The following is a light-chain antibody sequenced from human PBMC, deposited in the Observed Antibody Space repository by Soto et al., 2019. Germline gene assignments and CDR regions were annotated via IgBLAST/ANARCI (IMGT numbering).Light chain of an antibody. Sequence: DIQMTQSPSSVSASVGDTVTVSCRASQVISSWLAWYQQKPGRGPNLLIYKASTLQTGVPSRFSGSGSGTDFTLTITNLQPEDFATYYCHQASSFPLSFGGGTKVEIK. CDR2: KAS. CDR1: QVISSW. CDR3: HQASSFPLS. J-gene: IGKJ4*01. V-gene: IGKV1-12*01.